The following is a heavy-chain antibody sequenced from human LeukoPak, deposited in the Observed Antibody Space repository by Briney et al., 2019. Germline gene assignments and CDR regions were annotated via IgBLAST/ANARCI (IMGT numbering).Heavy chain of an antibody. V-gene: IGHV3-53*01. CDR3: ARGITSLRYYYGMDV. CDR2: IYSGGST. CDR1: GFTFSNYA. J-gene: IGHJ6*02. D-gene: IGHD3-3*01. Sequence: GGSLRLSCAASGFTFSNYAMSWVRQAPGKGLEWVSVIYSGGSTYYADSVKGRFTISRDNSKNTLYLQMNSLRAEDTAVYYCARGITSLRYYYGMDVWGQGTTVTVSS.